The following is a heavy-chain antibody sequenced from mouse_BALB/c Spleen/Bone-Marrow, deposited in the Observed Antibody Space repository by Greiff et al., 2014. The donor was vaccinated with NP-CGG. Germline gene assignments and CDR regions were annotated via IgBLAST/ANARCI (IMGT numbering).Heavy chain of an antibody. CDR1: GYTFTSYD. Sequence: LQESGPELVKPGALVKISCKASGYTFTSYDINWVKQRPGQGLEWIGWIYPGDGSTKYNEKFKGKATLTADKSSSTAYMQLSSRTSENSAVYFCERAGDSSGYGFDYWGQGTLVTVSA. V-gene: IGHV1S33*01. D-gene: IGHD3-1*01. CDR3: ERAGDSSGYGFDY. CDR2: IYPGDGST. J-gene: IGHJ3*01.